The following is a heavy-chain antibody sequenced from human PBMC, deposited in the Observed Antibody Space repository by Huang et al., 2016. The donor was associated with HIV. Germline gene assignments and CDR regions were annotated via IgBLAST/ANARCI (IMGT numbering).Heavy chain of an antibody. J-gene: IGHJ4*02. CDR1: GFTFSSYG. D-gene: IGHD1-26*01. Sequence: QVQLVESGGGVVQPGGSLILSWAAAGFTFSSYGMHWVRQAPGKGLEWVAVMLNDGSNKYYVDAVKGRFTISRDNSKNTLFLQMNSLRAEDTAVYYCAGSYGNFDYWGQGTLVTVSS. CDR2: MLNDGSNK. CDR3: AGSYGNFDY. V-gene: IGHV3-30*02.